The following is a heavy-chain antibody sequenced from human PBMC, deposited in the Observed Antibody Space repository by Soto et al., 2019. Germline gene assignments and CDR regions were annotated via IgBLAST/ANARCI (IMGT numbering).Heavy chain of an antibody. Sequence: QVQLQQWGAGLLKPSETLSLTCAVYGASFSGYYWSWIRQPPGKGLEWIGEINHSGSTNYNPSLKSGVTISVDTSKNQFSLKLSSVTAADTAVYYCARGRLGGAADWGQCTLVTVSS. J-gene: IGHJ1*01. CDR3: ARGRLGGAAD. V-gene: IGHV4-34*01. CDR2: INHSGST. D-gene: IGHD1-26*01. CDR1: GASFSGYY.